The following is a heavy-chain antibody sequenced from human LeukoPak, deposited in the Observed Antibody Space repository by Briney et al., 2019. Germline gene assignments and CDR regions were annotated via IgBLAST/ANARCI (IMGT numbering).Heavy chain of an antibody. CDR1: GGSISSSSYY. D-gene: IGHD2-2*01. Sequence: SETLSLTCTVSGGSISSSSYYWGWIRQPPGKGLEWIGSIFHSGSTYYNPSLKSRVTISVDTSKTQFSLKLSSVTAADTAVYYCARAAMPDAFDIWGQGTMVTVSS. CDR2: IFHSGST. V-gene: IGHV4-39*07. CDR3: ARAAMPDAFDI. J-gene: IGHJ3*02.